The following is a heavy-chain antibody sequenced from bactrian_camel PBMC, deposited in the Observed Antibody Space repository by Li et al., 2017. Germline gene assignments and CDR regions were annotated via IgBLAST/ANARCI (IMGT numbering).Heavy chain of an antibody. D-gene: IGHD3*01. J-gene: IGHJ4*01. CDR2: IATRGGST. CDR3: ATRKYACNGLLTASLFVA. Sequence: HVQLVESGGGSVQAGGSLRLSCEASGYTYSHNCMGWFRQAPGKEREGVAIIATRGGSTYYTDYDDSVKGRFTISKDNAKNTVYLQMNSLKSEDSAMYYCATRKYACNGLLTASLFVAWGQGTQVTVS. V-gene: IGHV3S54*01. CDR1: GYTYSHNC.